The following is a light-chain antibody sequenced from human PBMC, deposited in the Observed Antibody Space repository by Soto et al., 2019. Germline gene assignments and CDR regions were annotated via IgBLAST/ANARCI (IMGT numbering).Light chain of an antibody. CDR3: SSYTSSSTVL. CDR1: NSDVGGYNY. Sequence: QSVLTQPASVSGSPGQSITISCTGTNSDVGGYNYVSWYQQHPGKAPKLIIYDVSNRPSGVSNRFSGSKSANTASLTISGLQAEDEANYYCSSYTSSSTVLFGGGTKVTVL. CDR2: DVS. J-gene: IGLJ2*01. V-gene: IGLV2-14*01.